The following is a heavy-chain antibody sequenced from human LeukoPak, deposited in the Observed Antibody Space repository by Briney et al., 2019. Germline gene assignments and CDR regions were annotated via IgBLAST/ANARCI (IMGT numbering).Heavy chain of an antibody. D-gene: IGHD1-26*01. V-gene: IGHV1-2*02. CDR3: ARDKFRVGATFNY. J-gene: IGHJ4*02. CDR2: INPNSGGT. CDR1: GYTFTGYY. Sequence: ASVKVSCKASGYTFTGYYMHRVRQAPGQGLEWMGWINPNSGGTNYAQKFQGRVTMTRDTSISTAYMELSRLRSDDTAVYYCARDKFRVGATFNYWGQGTLVTVSS.